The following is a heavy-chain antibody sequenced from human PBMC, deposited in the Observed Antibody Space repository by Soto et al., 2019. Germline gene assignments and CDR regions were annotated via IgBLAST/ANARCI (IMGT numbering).Heavy chain of an antibody. CDR3: ARAMVRGAEYNWFDP. V-gene: IGHV4-30-2*01. D-gene: IGHD3-10*01. CDR2: IYHSGST. CDR1: GGSISSGGYS. J-gene: IGHJ5*02. Sequence: SETLSLTCAVSGGSISSGGYSWSWIRQPPGKGLEWIGYIYHSGSTYYNPSLKSRVTISVDRSKNQFSLKLSSVTAADTAVYYCARAMVRGAEYNWFDPWGQGTLVTVSS.